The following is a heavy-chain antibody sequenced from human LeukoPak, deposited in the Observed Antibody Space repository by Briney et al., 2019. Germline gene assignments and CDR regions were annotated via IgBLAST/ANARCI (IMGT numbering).Heavy chain of an antibody. CDR3: ARDAGQWFGGIPLYYFDY. D-gene: IGHD3-10*01. J-gene: IGHJ4*02. CDR2: MNPNSGNT. V-gene: IGHV1-8*01. Sequence: VASVDVSCKASGYTFTSYDINWVRQATGQGLEWMGWMNPNSGNTGYAQKFQGRVTMTRNTSISTAYMELSSLRSEDTAVYYCARDAGQWFGGIPLYYFDYWGQGTLVTVSS. CDR1: GYTFTSYD.